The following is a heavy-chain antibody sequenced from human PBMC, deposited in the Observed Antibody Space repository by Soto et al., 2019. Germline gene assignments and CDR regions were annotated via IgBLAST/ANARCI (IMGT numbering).Heavy chain of an antibody. CDR1: GFTFSSYD. CDR3: ARGTNSGWYYFDS. D-gene: IGHD6-19*01. J-gene: IGHJ4*02. CDR2: ISYDGGIR. V-gene: IGHV3-30-3*01. Sequence: QVQLVESGGGVVQPGRSLRLSCAASGFTFSSYDIHWVRQAPGKGLEGVAAISYDGGIRNYADSVKGRFTSSRDKPKRRMHRQRNSLRAEDTAVYYCARGTNSGWYYFDSGGQGTLVTVSS.